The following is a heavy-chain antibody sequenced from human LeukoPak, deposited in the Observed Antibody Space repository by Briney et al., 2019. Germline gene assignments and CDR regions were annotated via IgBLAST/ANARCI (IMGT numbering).Heavy chain of an antibody. Sequence: ASVKVSCKASGYTFTSYYMHWVRQAPGQGLEWMGWINPNSGGTNYAQKFQGRVTMTRDTSISTAYMELSRLRSDDTVVFYCATSSGWKSNIDYWGQGTLVTVSS. V-gene: IGHV1-2*02. CDR2: INPNSGGT. CDR3: ATSSGWKSNIDY. D-gene: IGHD6-19*01. J-gene: IGHJ4*02. CDR1: GYTFTSYY.